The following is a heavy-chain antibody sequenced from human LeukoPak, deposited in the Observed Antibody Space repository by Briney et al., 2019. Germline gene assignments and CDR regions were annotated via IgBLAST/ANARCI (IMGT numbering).Heavy chain of an antibody. V-gene: IGHV4-34*01. J-gene: IGHJ2*01. Sequence: PSETLSLTCAVYGGSFSGYYWSWIRQPPGKGLEWIGEINHSGSTYYNPSLKSRVTISLDTSKNQFSLKLSSVTAADTAVFYCARRHYFGSPGSWYFDLWGRGTLVTVSS. CDR1: GGSFSGYY. CDR2: INHSGST. D-gene: IGHD3-10*01. CDR3: ARRHYFGSPGSWYFDL.